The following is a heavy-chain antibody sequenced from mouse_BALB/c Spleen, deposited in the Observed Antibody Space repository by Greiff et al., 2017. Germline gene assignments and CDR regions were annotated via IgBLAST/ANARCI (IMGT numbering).Heavy chain of an antibody. CDR1: GYTFTSYT. CDR2: INPSSGYT. J-gene: IGHJ2*01. CDR3: ARWTSYHRDY. D-gene: IGHD2-10*01. V-gene: IGHV1-4*02. Sequence: VKLVESAAELARPGASVKMSCKASGYTFTSYTMHWVKQRPGQGLEWIGYINPSSGYTEYNQKFKDKTTLTADKSSSTAYMQLSSLTSEDSAVYYCARWTSYHRDYWGQGTTLTVSS.